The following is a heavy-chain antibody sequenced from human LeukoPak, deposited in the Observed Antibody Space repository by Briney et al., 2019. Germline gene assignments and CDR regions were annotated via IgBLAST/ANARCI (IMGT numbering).Heavy chain of an antibody. J-gene: IGHJ4*02. CDR2: INHSGST. V-gene: IGHV4-34*01. Sequence: SETLSLTCAVYGGSFSGYYWSWIRQPPGKGLEWIGEINHSGSTNYSPSLKSRVTISVDTSKNQFSLKLSSVTAADTAVYYCARVWIAVAGTFDYWGQGTLVTVSS. CDR3: ARVWIAVAGTFDY. D-gene: IGHD6-19*01. CDR1: GGSFSGYY.